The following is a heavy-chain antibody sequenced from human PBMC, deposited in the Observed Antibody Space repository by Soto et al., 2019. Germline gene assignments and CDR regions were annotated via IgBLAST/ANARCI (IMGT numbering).Heavy chain of an antibody. J-gene: IGHJ4*02. D-gene: IGHD3-22*01. CDR2: IIPIFGTA. CDR3: ARSGSRYYYDSSGYQFDY. CDR1: GGTFSSYA. Sequence: QVQLVQSGAEVKKPGSSVKVSCKASGGTFSSYAISWVRQAPGQGLEWMGGIIPIFGTANYAQKFQGRVTITADESTSTAYMELSSLRSEDTAMYYCARSGSRYYYDSSGYQFDYWGQGTLVTVSS. V-gene: IGHV1-69*01.